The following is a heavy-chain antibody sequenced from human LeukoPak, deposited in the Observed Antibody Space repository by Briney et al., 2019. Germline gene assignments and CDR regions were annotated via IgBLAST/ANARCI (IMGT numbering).Heavy chain of an antibody. J-gene: IGHJ4*02. CDR3: ARVFSGYYPK. D-gene: IGHD3-22*01. V-gene: IGHV4-34*01. CDR1: GGSFSGYY. CDR2: IYHSGST. Sequence: SETLSLTCAVYGGSFSGYYWSWIRQPPGKGLEWIGYIYHSGSTYYNPSLKSRVTISVDRSKNQFSLKLSSVTAADTAVYYCARVFSGYYPKGGQGTLVTVSA.